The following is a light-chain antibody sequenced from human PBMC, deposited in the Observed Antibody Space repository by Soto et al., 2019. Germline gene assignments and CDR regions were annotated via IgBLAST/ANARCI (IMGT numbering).Light chain of an antibody. CDR2: DNT. CDR3: QSFDKYLSAVV. Sequence: QSVLTQPPSVSGSPGESVTISCTWISSDIGAVYRVRWYQQVPGTAPKLLIYDNTNRPSGVPARFSGSKSGTSASLAISGLQAEDEADYYCQSFDKYLSAVVFGGGTQLTVL. V-gene: IGLV1-40*01. J-gene: IGLJ2*01. CDR1: SSDIGAVYR.